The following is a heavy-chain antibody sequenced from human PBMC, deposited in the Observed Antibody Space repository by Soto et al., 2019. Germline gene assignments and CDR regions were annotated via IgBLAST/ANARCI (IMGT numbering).Heavy chain of an antibody. J-gene: IGHJ5*02. D-gene: IGHD2-2*01. CDR3: ARVNQQYLWFDH. V-gene: IGHV4-39*01. CDR2: IYYRGNT. CDR1: EGTSVDLGGF. Sequence: SETLCLSCTVVEGTSVDLGGFRIINRQPPGKGLEWIGSIYYRGNTYYNPSLKSRVTVSLDTSKNQFSLNLRSVTAADTAVYYCARVNQQYLWFDHWGQGSLRTVSS.